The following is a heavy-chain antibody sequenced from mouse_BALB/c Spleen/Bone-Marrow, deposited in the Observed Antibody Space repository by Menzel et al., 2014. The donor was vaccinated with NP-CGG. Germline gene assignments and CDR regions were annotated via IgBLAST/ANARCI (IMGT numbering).Heavy chain of an antibody. Sequence: EVQLQESGAELVKPGASVKLSCTASGFNIKDTYMHWVKQRPEQGLEWIGRIDPANGNTKYDPKFQGKATITADTSSNTAYPQLSSLTSEDTAVYYCARLDLFAYRGQGTLVTVSA. CDR3: ARLDLFAY. V-gene: IGHV14-3*02. CDR1: GFNIKDTY. CDR2: IDPANGNT. J-gene: IGHJ3*01.